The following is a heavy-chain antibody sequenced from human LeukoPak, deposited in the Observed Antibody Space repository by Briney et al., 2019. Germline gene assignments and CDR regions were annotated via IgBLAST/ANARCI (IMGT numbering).Heavy chain of an antibody. J-gene: IGHJ3*02. D-gene: IGHD2-8*01. CDR1: GFTFSTYW. Sequence: GGSLRLSCAVSGFTFSTYWMIWVRQAPGKGLEWVANIKQDGSEKYYVDSVKGRFTISRDNAKNSLYLQMNSLRAEDTAVYYCARDTKAGAFDIWGQGTMVTVSS. CDR3: ARDTKAGAFDI. V-gene: IGHV3-7*01. CDR2: IKQDGSEK.